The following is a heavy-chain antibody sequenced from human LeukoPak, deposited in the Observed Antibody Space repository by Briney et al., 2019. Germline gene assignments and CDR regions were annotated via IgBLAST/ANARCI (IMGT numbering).Heavy chain of an antibody. V-gene: IGHV3-74*01. CDR1: GFTFSSYW. CDR3: ARGRGIGSYYENDAFDI. CDR2: INSDGSST. D-gene: IGHD1-26*01. Sequence: PGGSLRLSCVASGFTFSSYWMHWVRQAPGKGLVWVSRINSDGSSTSYADSVKGRFTISRDNAKNTLYLQMNSLRAEDTAVYYCARGRGIGSYYENDAFDIWGQGTMVTVSS. J-gene: IGHJ3*02.